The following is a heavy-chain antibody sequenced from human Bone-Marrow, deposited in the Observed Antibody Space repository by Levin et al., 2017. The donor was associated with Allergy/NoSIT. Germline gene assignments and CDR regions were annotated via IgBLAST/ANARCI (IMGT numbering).Heavy chain of an antibody. Sequence: PGGSLRLSCAASGFTFSNAWMSWVRQAPGKGLEWVGRIKSKTDGGTTDYAAPVKGRFTISRDDSKNTLYLQMNSLKTEDTAVYYCTALGPRIQLWLLKGGLFWGQGTLVTVSS. V-gene: IGHV3-15*01. J-gene: IGHJ4*02. CDR1: GFTFSNAW. CDR2: IKSKTDGGTT. CDR3: TALGPRIQLWLLKGGLF. D-gene: IGHD5-18*01.